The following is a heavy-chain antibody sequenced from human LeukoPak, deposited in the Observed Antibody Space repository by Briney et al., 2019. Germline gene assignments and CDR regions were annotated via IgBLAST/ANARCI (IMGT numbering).Heavy chain of an antibody. J-gene: IGHJ4*02. Sequence: GGSLRLSCAASGFIFSSYSMNWVRQAPGKGLEWVSSLSFVTTYIYYAESVKGRFTISRDDSKNTLYLQMNSLRAEDTAVFYCARSYSLWGYFDYWGQGTLVTVSS. CDR2: LSFVTTYI. CDR3: ARSYSLWGYFDY. V-gene: IGHV3-21*04. D-gene: IGHD3-10*01. CDR1: GFIFSSYS.